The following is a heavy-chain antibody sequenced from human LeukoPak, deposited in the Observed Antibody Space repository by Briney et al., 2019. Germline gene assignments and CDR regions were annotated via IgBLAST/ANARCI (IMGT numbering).Heavy chain of an antibody. CDR2: ISSSGSTI. Sequence: GGSLRLSCAASGFTFSDYYMSWIRQAPGKGLEWVSYISSSGSTIYYADSVKGRFTISRDNAKNSLYLQVNSLRAEDTAVYYCAREPYNWNYGLGRSVYFDYWGQGTLVTVSS. V-gene: IGHV3-11*01. CDR3: AREPYNWNYGLGRSVYFDY. J-gene: IGHJ4*02. D-gene: IGHD1-7*01. CDR1: GFTFSDYY.